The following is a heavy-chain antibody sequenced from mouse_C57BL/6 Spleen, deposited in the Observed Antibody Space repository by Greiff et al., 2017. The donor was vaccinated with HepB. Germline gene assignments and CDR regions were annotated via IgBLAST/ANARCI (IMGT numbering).Heavy chain of an antibody. CDR2: IYPGDGDT. CDR1: GYAFSSSW. V-gene: IGHV1-82*01. D-gene: IGHD3-2*02. Sequence: VKLVESGPELVKPGASVKISCKASGYAFSSSWMNWVKQRPGKGLEWIGRIYPGDGDTNYNGKFKGKATLTADKSSSTAYMQLSSLTSEDSAVYFCARTAQATSYFDYWGQGTTLTVSS. CDR3: ARTAQATSYFDY. J-gene: IGHJ2*01.